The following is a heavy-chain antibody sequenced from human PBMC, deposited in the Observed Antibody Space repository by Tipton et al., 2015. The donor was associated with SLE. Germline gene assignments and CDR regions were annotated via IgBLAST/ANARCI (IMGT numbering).Heavy chain of an antibody. CDR1: GGSISSYY. V-gene: IGHV4-59*01. CDR3: ARSPPYCSGGTCYRRADAFEI. CDR2: VYYTGST. Sequence: TLSLTCTVSGGSISSYYWSWIRQPPGKGLECIGYVYYTGSTNYNPSLKSRVTISVDTSKNQSSLKLSSVTAADTAVYYCARSPPYCSGGTCYRRADAFEIWGQGTMVTVSS. J-gene: IGHJ3*02. D-gene: IGHD2-15*01.